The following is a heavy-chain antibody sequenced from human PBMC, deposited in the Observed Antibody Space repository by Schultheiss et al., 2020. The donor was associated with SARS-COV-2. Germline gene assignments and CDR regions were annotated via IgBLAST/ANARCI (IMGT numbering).Heavy chain of an antibody. CDR2: IYYSGST. CDR3: ARLGIAARPQADY. V-gene: IGHV4-39*01. CDR1: SGSISDSTFY. Sequence: SETLSLTCTVSSGSISDSTFYWGWIRQPPGRGLEWIGSIYYSGSTYYNPSLKSRVTISVDTSKNQFSLKLSSVTAADTAVYYCARLGIAARPQADYWGQGTLVTVSS. J-gene: IGHJ4*02. D-gene: IGHD6-6*01.